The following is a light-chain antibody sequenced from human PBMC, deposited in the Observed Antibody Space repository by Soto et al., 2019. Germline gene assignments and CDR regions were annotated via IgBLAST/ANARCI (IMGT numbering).Light chain of an antibody. Sequence: QSALTQPASVSGSPGQSITISCTGTSRDVGGYNYVSWYQQHPGKAPKLLIYEVSNRPSGVSNRFSGSKSGNTASLTISGLQAEDEADYDCSSYTSSSTLVVFGGGTKRTVL. CDR3: SSYTSSSTLVV. CDR1: SRDVGGYNY. J-gene: IGLJ2*01. CDR2: EVS. V-gene: IGLV2-14*01.